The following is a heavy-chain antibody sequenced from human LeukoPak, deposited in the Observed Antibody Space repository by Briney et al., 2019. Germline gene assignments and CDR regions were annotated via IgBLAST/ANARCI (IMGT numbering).Heavy chain of an antibody. V-gene: IGHV1-46*01. CDR2: VHSSGGVI. CDR1: GYTFTSDY. Sequence: ASVKVSCKASGYTFTSDYMNWVRQAPGQGLEWMGIVHSSGGVIKYAQEFQDRLTVTRDTSTSAIYMELSSLRSEDTAVYYCAGSSHQRNWFDPWGQGTLVIVSS. D-gene: IGHD1-26*01. J-gene: IGHJ5*02. CDR3: AGSSHQRNWFDP.